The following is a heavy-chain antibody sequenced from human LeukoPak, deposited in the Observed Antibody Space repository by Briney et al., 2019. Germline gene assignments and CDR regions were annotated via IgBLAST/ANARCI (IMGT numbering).Heavy chain of an antibody. Sequence: PSQTLSLTCTVSGGSISSGSYCWSWIRQPAGKGLEWIGHIYYNGNTNYNPSLNNPSLKSRVTMSVDTSKNQFSLKLSSVTAADTAVYYCARDRPATENSYFDLWGRGTLVTVSS. J-gene: IGHJ2*01. V-gene: IGHV4-61*09. CDR1: GGSISSGSYC. CDR2: IYYNGNT. D-gene: IGHD1-26*01. CDR3: ARDRPATENSYFDL.